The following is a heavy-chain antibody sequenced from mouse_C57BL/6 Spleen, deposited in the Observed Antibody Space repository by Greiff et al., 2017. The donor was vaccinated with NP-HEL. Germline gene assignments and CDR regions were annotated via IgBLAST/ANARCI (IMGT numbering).Heavy chain of an antibody. CDR2: ISSGGSYT. Sequence: EVKVEESGGDLVKPGGSLKLSCAASGFTFSSYGMSWVRQTPDKRLEWVATISSGGSYTYYPDSVKGRFTISRDNAKNTLYLQMSSLKSEDTAMYYCARLFITTVVAYYYAMDYWGQGTSVTVSS. CDR3: ARLFITTVVAYYYAMDY. J-gene: IGHJ4*01. CDR1: GFTFSSYG. V-gene: IGHV5-6*02. D-gene: IGHD1-1*01.